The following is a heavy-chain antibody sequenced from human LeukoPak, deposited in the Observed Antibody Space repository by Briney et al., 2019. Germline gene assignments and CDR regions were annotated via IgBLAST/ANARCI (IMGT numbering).Heavy chain of an antibody. CDR3: ARVLNLDESAYRPIDY. Sequence: PGGSLRLSCAASGFTLSPFWMSWVRQAPGKGLEWVASIKQDGSQKYYVGSMKGRFTISRDNAKNSLYLEMNSLTAEDTAVYYCARVLNLDESAYRPIDYWGLGTLVTVSS. CDR2: IKQDGSQK. V-gene: IGHV3-7*01. CDR1: GFTLSPFW. J-gene: IGHJ4*02. D-gene: IGHD3-3*01.